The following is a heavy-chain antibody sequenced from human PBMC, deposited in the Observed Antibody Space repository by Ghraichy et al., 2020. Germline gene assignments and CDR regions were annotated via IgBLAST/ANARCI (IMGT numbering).Heavy chain of an antibody. CDR3: AKAAHPGGSFYDFDY. D-gene: IGHD1-26*01. Sequence: VSAISGSGGSTYYADSVKGRFSISRDNSKNTLYLQMNSLRAEDTAVYYCAKAAHPGGSFYDFDYWCQG. J-gene: IGHJ4*02. V-gene: IGHV3-23*01. CDR2: ISGSGGST.